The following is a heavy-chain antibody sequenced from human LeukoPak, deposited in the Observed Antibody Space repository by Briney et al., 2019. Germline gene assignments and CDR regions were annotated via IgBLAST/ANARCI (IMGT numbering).Heavy chain of an antibody. CDR2: ISTSGST. CDR1: GGSFSSDNYY. V-gene: IGHV4-61*02. J-gene: IGHJ5*02. Sequence: SETLSLTCTVSGGSFSSDNYYWSWIRQPAGKGLEWIGRISTSGSTNYNPSLKSRVTISVDTSKNYFSLRLSSVTAADTAVYYCARGGQPLLGNWFDPWGRGTLVTVSS. CDR3: ARGGQPLLGNWFDP. D-gene: IGHD2-21*02.